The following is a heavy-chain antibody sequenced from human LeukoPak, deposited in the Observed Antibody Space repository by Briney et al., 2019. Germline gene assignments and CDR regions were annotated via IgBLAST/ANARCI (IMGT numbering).Heavy chain of an antibody. CDR1: GFTFSSYA. Sequence: PGGSLRLSCAASGFTFSSYAMSWVRQAPGKGLEWVSAISGSGGSTYYADSVKGRFTISRDNSKNTLYLQMNSLRAEDTAVYYCAKLYDILTGYYPESYYFDYWGQGTLVTVSS. V-gene: IGHV3-23*01. D-gene: IGHD3-9*01. CDR3: AKLYDILTGYYPESYYFDY. CDR2: ISGSGGST. J-gene: IGHJ4*02.